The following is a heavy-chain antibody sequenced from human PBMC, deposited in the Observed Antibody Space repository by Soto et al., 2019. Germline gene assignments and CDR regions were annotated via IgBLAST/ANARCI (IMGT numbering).Heavy chain of an antibody. V-gene: IGHV1-2*02. D-gene: IGHD5-18*01. CDR2: INPNSGGT. CDR1: GYTFTGYY. J-gene: IGHJ4*02. Sequence: QVQLVQSGAEVKKPGASVKDSCKAPGYTFTGYYMPWVRQAPGQGLEWMGWINPNSGGTNYAQKYQGRVTMTRDTSFSTGYMELSRLRSDDTAVYYCAREAIQLWLGSAFDYWGQGALVTVSS. CDR3: AREAIQLWLGSAFDY.